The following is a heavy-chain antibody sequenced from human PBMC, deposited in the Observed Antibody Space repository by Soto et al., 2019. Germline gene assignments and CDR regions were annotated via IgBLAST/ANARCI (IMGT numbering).Heavy chain of an antibody. Sequence: SETLSLTCTVSGGSISSGGYYWSWIRQHPGKGLEWIGYIYYSGSTYYNPSLKSRVTISVDTSKNQFSLKLSSVTAADTAVYYCARDXFETGTNADYYYYGMDVWGQGTTVTVSS. CDR3: ARDXFETGTNADYYYYGMDV. CDR1: GGSISSGGYY. J-gene: IGHJ6*02. CDR2: IYYSGST. D-gene: IGHD1-1*01. V-gene: IGHV4-31*03.